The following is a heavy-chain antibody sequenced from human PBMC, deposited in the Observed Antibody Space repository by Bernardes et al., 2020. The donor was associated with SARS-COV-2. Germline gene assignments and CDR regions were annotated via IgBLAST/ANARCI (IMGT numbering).Heavy chain of an antibody. CDR2: ISSDAGTT. J-gene: IGHJ4*02. CDR3: VKGYCSTATCYRSIPFDS. Sequence: VGSLILSCSASGFTFTTYAIHWVRHAPGKGLEYVSAISSDAGTTYYADSVKGRITISRDNSKNTVYLQMSSLRAEDTAVYYCVKGYCSTATCYRSIPFDSWGQGTPVTVSS. D-gene: IGHD2-2*01. V-gene: IGHV3-64D*06. CDR1: GFTFTTYA.